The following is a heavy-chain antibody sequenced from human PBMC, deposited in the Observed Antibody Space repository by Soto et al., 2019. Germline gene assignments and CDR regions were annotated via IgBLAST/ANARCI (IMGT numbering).Heavy chain of an antibody. D-gene: IGHD1-26*01. CDR1: GFTFSSYA. CDR3: AKADGWELLDAFDI. J-gene: IGHJ3*02. CDR2: ISYDGSNK. Sequence: GGSLRHSCAASGFTFSSYAMHLVRQAPGKGLEWVAVISYDGSNKYYADSVKGRFTISRDNSKNTLYLQMNSLRAEDTAVYYCAKADGWELLDAFDIWGQGTMVTVSS. V-gene: IGHV3-30-3*01.